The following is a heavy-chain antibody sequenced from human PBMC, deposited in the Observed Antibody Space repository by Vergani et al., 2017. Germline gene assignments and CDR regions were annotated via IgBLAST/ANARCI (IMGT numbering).Heavy chain of an antibody. Sequence: EVQLVASGGGLVQPGRSLRLSCAASGFTFGDYGMHWVRQAPGKGLEWVSGIHWSSDTKGYAGSVKGRFTVSRDNAKNSLYLQMTSLRVEDPAVYYCGKSIGGYFSMDGVDVWGQGTTVTVSS. V-gene: IGHV3-9*01. D-gene: IGHD3-22*01. J-gene: IGHJ6*02. CDR2: IHWSSDTK. CDR3: GKSIGGYFSMDGVDV. CDR1: GFTFGDYG.